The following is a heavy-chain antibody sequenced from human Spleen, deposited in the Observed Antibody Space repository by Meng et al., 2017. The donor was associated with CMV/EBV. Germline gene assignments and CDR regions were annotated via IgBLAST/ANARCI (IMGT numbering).Heavy chain of an antibody. CDR3: ARGGNYRDY. D-gene: IGHD1-14*01. CDR1: GFTVSSHY. CDR2: IYTGGST. J-gene: IGHJ4*02. Sequence: SLGPSCAAPGFTVSSHYMGWVRQAPGKGLEWVSVIYTGGSTYYADSVKGRFTISRDNSKNTVYLQMNSLRAEDTAVYYCARGGNYRDYWGQGTLVTVSS. V-gene: IGHV3-53*01.